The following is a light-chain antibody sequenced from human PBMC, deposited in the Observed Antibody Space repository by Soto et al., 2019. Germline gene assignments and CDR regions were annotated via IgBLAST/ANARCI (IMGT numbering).Light chain of an antibody. CDR1: QGLSSW. Sequence: DIQLTQSPSSVAVSVGDTVTITCRASQGLSSWLAWYQHKPGKAPKLLIFGVSNLQSGVPSRFRGSSSGTDLTLTIKSLQLEDFATYYCQQARSFPLTFGHGTRVEIK. V-gene: IGKV1-12*01. CDR2: GVS. J-gene: IGKJ1*01. CDR3: QQARSFPLT.